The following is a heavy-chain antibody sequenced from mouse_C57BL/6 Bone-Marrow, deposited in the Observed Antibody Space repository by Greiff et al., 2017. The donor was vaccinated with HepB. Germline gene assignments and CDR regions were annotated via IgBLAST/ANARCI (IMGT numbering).Heavy chain of an antibody. CDR1: GYTFTEYT. CDR2: FYPGSGSI. Sequence: QVQLKESGAELVKPGASVKLSCKASGYTFTEYTIHWVKQRSGQGLEWIGWFYPGSGSIKYNEKFKDKATLTADKSSSTVYMELIRLTSEDSAVYFCARHYLYYYGSSPGFAYWGQGTLVTVSA. V-gene: IGHV1-62-2*01. CDR3: ARHYLYYYGSSPGFAY. D-gene: IGHD1-1*01. J-gene: IGHJ3*01.